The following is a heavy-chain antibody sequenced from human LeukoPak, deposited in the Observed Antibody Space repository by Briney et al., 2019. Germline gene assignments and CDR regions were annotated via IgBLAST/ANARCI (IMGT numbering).Heavy chain of an antibody. Sequence: SETLSLTCTVPGGSISSSSYYTGWIRQPPGKGLEWIGSIYYSGSTYYNPSLKSRVTIFVDTSKNQFSLKLSSVTAADTAVYYCARDQPYIDVWGKGTTVTVSS. V-gene: IGHV4-39*02. CDR1: GGSISSSSYY. CDR2: IYYSGST. J-gene: IGHJ6*03. CDR3: ARDQPYIDV.